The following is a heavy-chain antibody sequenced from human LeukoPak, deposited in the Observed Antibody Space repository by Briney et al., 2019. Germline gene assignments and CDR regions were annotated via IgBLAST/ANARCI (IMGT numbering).Heavy chain of an antibody. CDR2: ITNNGKT. D-gene: IGHD2-21*01. CDR1: GASISSSS. CDR3: ARRIYSGTVRHLLYSFMDV. Sequence: SETLSLTCTVSGASISSSSWTWIRQSPGKGLESLGFITNNGKTKYKSSFEGRVSMSLDTSKSQFSLTLSSVTAADTAVYFCARRIYSGTVRHLLYSFMDVWGKGATVIVS. V-gene: IGHV4-59*08. J-gene: IGHJ6*03.